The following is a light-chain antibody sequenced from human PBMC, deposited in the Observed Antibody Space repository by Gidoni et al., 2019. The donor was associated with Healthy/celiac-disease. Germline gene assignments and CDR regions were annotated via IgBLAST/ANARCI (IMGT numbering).Light chain of an antibody. CDR3: CSYAGSYTFVV. CDR1: SSDVGGYNY. V-gene: IGLV2-11*01. Sequence: QSALTQPRSVSGSPGQSVTIPCTGTSSDVGGYNYVSWYQQHPGKAPKLMIYDVSKRPSGVPDRFSGSKSGNTASLTSSGLQAEDEADYYCCSYAGSYTFVVFGGGTKLTVL. CDR2: DVS. J-gene: IGLJ2*01.